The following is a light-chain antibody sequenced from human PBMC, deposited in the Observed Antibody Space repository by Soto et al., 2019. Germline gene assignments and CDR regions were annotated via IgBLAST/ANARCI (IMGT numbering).Light chain of an antibody. V-gene: IGLV2-14*01. J-gene: IGLJ1*01. CDR3: SSYTITSTYV. CDR2: EVS. CDR1: SSDVGGYNY. Sequence: QSVLTQPASVSGSPGQSITISCTGTSSDVGGYNYVSWYQQHPGKAPKLMIYEVSDRPSGVSNRFSGSKSGNTASLTISGLQAEDDADYYCSSYTITSTYVFGNGTKVTVL.